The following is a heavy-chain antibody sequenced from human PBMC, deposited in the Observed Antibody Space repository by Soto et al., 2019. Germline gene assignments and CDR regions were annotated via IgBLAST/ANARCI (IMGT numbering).Heavy chain of an antibody. Sequence: LRLSCAASGFTVSSNYMNWVRQAPGKGLEWVSVIYSDDRTYYADSVKGRFTISRDNSKNTVYLQLNSLRAEDTAVYYCTRERFLEWLVGVRFWAFDNWGQGTMVTVSS. V-gene: IGHV3-53*01. CDR3: TRERFLEWLVGVRFWAFDN. CDR1: GFTVSSNY. D-gene: IGHD3-3*01. CDR2: IYSDDRT. J-gene: IGHJ3*02.